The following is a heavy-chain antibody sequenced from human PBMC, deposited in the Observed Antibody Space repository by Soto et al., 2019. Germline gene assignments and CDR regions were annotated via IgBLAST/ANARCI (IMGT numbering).Heavy chain of an antibody. J-gene: IGHJ3*02. D-gene: IGHD2-2*01. CDR1: GFTFDDYA. Sequence: GGSLRLSCAASGFTFDDYAMHWVRQAPGKGLEWVSGISWNSVSIGYVDSVKGRFTIFRDNAKNSLYLQMNSLRAEDTALYYCSKDTSGAAMGAFDIWGQGTMVTVSS. CDR3: SKDTSGAAMGAFDI. CDR2: ISWNSVSI. V-gene: IGHV3-9*01.